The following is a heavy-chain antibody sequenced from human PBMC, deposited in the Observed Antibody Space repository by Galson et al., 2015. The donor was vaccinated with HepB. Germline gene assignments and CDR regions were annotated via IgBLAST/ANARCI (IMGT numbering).Heavy chain of an antibody. V-gene: IGHV1-18*01. D-gene: IGHD3-9*01. J-gene: IGHJ4*02. CDR3: ARVRLYDILTGTLDY. CDR2: ISAYNGNT. CDR1: GYTFTSYG. Sequence: SVKVSCKASGYTFTSYGISWVRQAPGQGLEWMGWISAYNGNTNYAQKLQGRVTMTTDTSTSTAYMELRSLRSDDTAVYYCARVRLYDILTGTLDYWGQGTLVTVSS.